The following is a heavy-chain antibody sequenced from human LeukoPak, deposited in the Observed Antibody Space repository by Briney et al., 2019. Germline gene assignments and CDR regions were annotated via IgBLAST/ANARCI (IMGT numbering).Heavy chain of an antibody. V-gene: IGHV3-48*02. CDR3: ARGRGYYDSSGYYHPVY. CDR2: ITTSSSTI. J-gene: IGHJ4*02. CDR1: GFTFSDFS. Sequence: GSLRLSCAASGFTFSDFSMNWVRQAPGKGLEWVSYITTSSSTIYYADSVKGRFTTSRDNVKNSLYLQMNSLRDEDTAVYYCARGRGYYDSSGYYHPVYWGQGTLVTVSS. D-gene: IGHD3-22*01.